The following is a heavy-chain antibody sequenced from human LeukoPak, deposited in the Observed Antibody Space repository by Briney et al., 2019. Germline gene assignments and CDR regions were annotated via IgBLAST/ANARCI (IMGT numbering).Heavy chain of an antibody. D-gene: IGHD3-22*01. J-gene: IGHJ4*02. CDR1: GFTFDDYA. Sequence: GGSLRLSCAASGFTFDDYAMHWVRQAPGKGLEWVSGISWNSGSIGYADSVKGRFTISRDNAKNSLYLQMNSLRAEDTALYYCAKDGGSYYDSSGYPDYWGQGTLVTVSS. CDR3: AKDGGSYYDSSGYPDY. CDR2: ISWNSGSI. V-gene: IGHV3-9*01.